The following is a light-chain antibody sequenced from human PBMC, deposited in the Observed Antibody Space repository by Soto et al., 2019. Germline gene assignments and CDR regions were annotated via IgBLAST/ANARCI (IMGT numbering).Light chain of an antibody. J-gene: IGLJ3*02. CDR3: GSYTSATTWV. CDR2: RVI. CDR1: SSDIGRYDY. V-gene: IGLV2-14*03. Sequence: QSALTQPASMSGSPGQSITISCTGTSSDIGRYDYVSWYQQLPGKAPKLIIYRVINRPSGVSDRFAGSKSGNSASLSISGLHPDDEASYFCGSYTSATTWVFGGGTKLTVL.